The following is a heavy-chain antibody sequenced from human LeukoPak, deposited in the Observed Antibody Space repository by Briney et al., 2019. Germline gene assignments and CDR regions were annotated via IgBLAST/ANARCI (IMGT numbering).Heavy chain of an antibody. Sequence: PSQTMSLTCTLSGGSISSSSYYWGRIRQPPGKGLDWIGSIYDRGSTYYNPTPKTRVTISLDTSKNQFSLKLSSVTAADTAVYYCARLSDTSGYSPDYWGQGTLVTVSS. CDR1: GGSISSSSYY. CDR2: IYDRGST. D-gene: IGHD3-22*01. J-gene: IGHJ4*02. V-gene: IGHV4-39*01. CDR3: ARLSDTSGYSPDY.